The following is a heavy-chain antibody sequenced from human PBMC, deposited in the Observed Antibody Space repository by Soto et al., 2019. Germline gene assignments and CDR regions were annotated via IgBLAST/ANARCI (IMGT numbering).Heavy chain of an antibody. CDR3: ARGPSGDNY. CDR1: AGSMSSYY. V-gene: IGHV4-59*01. Sequence: PSETLSLTXNVSAGSMSSYYWSWIRQSPGRGLEWIGYIYYTGTTNYNPSLKGRVTISVDTSKNQFSLKLTSVTAADTAVYYCARGPSGDNYWGQGTLVTVS. CDR2: IYYTGTT. J-gene: IGHJ4*02. D-gene: IGHD2-15*01.